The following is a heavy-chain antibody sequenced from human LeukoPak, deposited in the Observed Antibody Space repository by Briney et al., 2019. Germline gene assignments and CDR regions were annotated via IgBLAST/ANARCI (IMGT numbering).Heavy chain of an antibody. D-gene: IGHD1-26*01. Sequence: VASVTVSCKASGYTFSTYYMHWVRQAPGQGLEWVGVINPTGGTTTYAQKFQGRVTMTRYTSSSTVYMELSSLRIEDTAVYYCSRDLGGSYNDYWGQGTRVTVSS. V-gene: IGHV1-46*01. CDR1: GYTFSTYY. CDR2: INPTGGTT. J-gene: IGHJ4*02. CDR3: SRDLGGSYNDY.